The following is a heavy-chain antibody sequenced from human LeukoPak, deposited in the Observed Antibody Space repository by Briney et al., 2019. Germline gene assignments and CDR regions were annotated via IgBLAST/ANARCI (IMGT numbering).Heavy chain of an antibody. CDR1: GGSFSGYY. CDR3: ARHRFYGSGSYYRDSDAFDI. D-gene: IGHD3-10*01. J-gene: IGHJ3*02. Sequence: SETLSLTCAVYGGSFSGYYWGWIRQPPGKGLEWMGSIYYSGSTYYNPSLKSRVTISVDTSKNQFSLKLSSVTAADTAVYYCARHRFYGSGSYYRDSDAFDIWGQGTMVTVSS. V-gene: IGHV4-39*01. CDR2: IYYSGST.